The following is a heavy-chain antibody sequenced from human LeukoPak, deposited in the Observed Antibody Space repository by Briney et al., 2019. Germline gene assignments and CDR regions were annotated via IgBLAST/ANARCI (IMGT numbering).Heavy chain of an antibody. D-gene: IGHD3-10*01. CDR1: GFTVSSNY. CDR2: IYSGGTT. V-gene: IGHV3-53*01. CDR3: AKLKGWYGEGYFDY. J-gene: IGHJ4*02. Sequence: PGGSLRLSCAASGFTVSSNYMSWVRQPPGKGLEWVLVIYSGGTTFYADSVKGRFTISRDNSKNTLYLQMNSLRADDTAVYYCAKLKGWYGEGYFDYRGQGTVVTVSS.